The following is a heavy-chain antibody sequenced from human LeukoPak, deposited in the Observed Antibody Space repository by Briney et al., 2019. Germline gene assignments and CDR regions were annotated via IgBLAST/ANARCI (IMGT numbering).Heavy chain of an antibody. CDR1: GFTFSSYA. J-gene: IGHJ3*02. CDR3: ARSKSAAIAFDI. V-gene: IGHV3-30*04. D-gene: IGHD6-25*01. Sequence: PGTSLRLSCAASGFTFSSYAMHWVRQAPGKGLEWVAVISHEGSYQNYADSVKGRFTISKDNSKNTLYLQMNSLRAEDTAVYYCARSKSAAIAFDIWGQGTMVTVSS. CDR2: ISHEGSYQ.